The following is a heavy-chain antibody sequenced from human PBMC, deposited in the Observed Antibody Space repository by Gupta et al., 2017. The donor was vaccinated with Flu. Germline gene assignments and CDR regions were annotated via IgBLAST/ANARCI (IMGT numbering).Heavy chain of an antibody. Sequence: QVQLVQSGAEVKKPGSSVKVSCKASGGTFSSYAISWVRQAPGQGLEWMGGIIPIFGTANYAQKFQGRVTMTADESTSTAYMELSSLRSEDTAVYYGARGEGELFSRAGGMDVWGQGTTVTVSS. CDR2: IIPIFGTA. V-gene: IGHV1-69*01. CDR3: ARGEGELFSRAGGMDV. CDR1: GGTFSSYA. D-gene: IGHD1-7*01. J-gene: IGHJ6*02.